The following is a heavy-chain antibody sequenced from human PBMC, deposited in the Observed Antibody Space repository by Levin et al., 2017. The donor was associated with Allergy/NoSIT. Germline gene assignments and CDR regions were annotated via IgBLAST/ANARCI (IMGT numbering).Heavy chain of an antibody. J-gene: IGHJ4*02. V-gene: IGHV3-33*01. CDR2: IWHDGNKK. Sequence: PGGSLRLSCAGSGFTFSNYGLHWVRQAPGKGLEWVAVIWHDGNKKYYAESVKGRFTISRDNSQNMVSLQMNSLRAEDTALYYCAREPSSDWIFDYWGQGTLVTVSS. CDR3: AREPSSDWIFDY. CDR1: GFTFSNYG. D-gene: IGHD6-19*01.